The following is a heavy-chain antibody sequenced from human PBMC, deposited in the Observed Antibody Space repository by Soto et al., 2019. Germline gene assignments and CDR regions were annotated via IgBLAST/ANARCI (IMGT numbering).Heavy chain of an antibody. D-gene: IGHD2-21*02. Sequence: GALRLSCAASGFTFSSYAMSWVRQAPGKGLEWVSAISGSGGSTYYADSVKGRFTISRDNSKNTLYLQMNSLRAEDTAVYYCAKDRSVVVVTAMNTWGQGTLVTVSS. V-gene: IGHV3-23*01. CDR3: AKDRSVVVVTAMNT. J-gene: IGHJ5*02. CDR1: GFTFSSYA. CDR2: ISGSGGST.